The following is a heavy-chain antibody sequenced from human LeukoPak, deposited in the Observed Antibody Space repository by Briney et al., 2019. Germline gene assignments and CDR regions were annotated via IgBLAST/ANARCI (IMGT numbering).Heavy chain of an antibody. D-gene: IGHD6-13*01. V-gene: IGHV6-1*01. Sequence: SQTLSLTCAIFGDSVSSNSATWTWIRQSPSRGLEWLGRTYYRSKWYNDYAVSVKSRITINPDTSKNQFSLQLNSVTPEDTVVYYCARGSSSSSWYFDYWGQGTLVTVSS. CDR3: ARGSSSSSWYFDY. CDR2: TYYRSKWYN. J-gene: IGHJ4*02. CDR1: GDSVSSNSAT.